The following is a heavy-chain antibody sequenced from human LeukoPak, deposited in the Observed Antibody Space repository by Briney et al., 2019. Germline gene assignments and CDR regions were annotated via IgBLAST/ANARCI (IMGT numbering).Heavy chain of an antibody. CDR2: IYGSSRT. Sequence: GGSLRLSCAGSGFIVSSNYMSWVRQAAGKGLEWVSVIYGSSRTYYADSVKGRFTISRDNSKNTVYLQMDSLRAEDTAVYYCAREHDFLIDYSFDYWGQGTLVTVFS. J-gene: IGHJ4*02. CDR3: AREHDFLIDYSFDY. V-gene: IGHV3-66*01. CDR1: GFIVSSNY. D-gene: IGHD3-3*01.